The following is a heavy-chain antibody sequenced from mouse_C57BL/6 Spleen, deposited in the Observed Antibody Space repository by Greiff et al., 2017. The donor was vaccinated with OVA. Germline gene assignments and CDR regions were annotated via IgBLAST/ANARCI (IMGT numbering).Heavy chain of an antibody. V-gene: IGHV2-2*01. Sequence: VKLVESGPGLVQPSQSLSITCTVSGFSLTSYGVHWVRQSPGKGLEWLGVIWSGGSTDYNAAFISRLSISKDNSKSQVFFKMNSLQADDTAIYYCARNDDGYLTKNAMDYWGQGTSVTVSS. D-gene: IGHD2-3*01. CDR1: GFSLTSYG. CDR2: IWSGGST. CDR3: ARNDDGYLTKNAMDY. J-gene: IGHJ4*01.